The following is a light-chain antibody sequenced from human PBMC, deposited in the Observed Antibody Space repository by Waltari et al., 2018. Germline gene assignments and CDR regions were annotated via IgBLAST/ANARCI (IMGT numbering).Light chain of an antibody. J-gene: IGKJ4*01. CDR3: MQALQTPLT. Sequence: DIVMTQSPLSLPVTPGEPASISCRSSQSLLHRNGYNYLDWYLQKQGQSPQLLIYLGSNRASGVPDRFGVSGSGTDFTLKISRVEAEDVGVYYCMQALQTPLTFGGGTKVEIK. CDR2: LGS. CDR1: QSLLHRNGYNY. V-gene: IGKV2-28*01.